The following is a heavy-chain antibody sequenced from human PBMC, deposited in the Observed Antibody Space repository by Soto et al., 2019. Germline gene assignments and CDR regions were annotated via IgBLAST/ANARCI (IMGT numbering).Heavy chain of an antibody. CDR3: ARDSPYYYGSGSYCAY. CDR1: GFTFSSYW. CDR2: INSDGSST. J-gene: IGHJ4*02. D-gene: IGHD3-10*01. V-gene: IGHV3-74*03. Sequence: EVQLVESGGGLVQPGGSLRLSCAASGFTFSSYWMHWVRQAPGKGLVWVSRINSDGSSTTYADSVKGRFTISRDNAKNTLYLQMNRLRAEDTAVYYCARDSPYYYGSGSYCAYWGQGSLVTVSS.